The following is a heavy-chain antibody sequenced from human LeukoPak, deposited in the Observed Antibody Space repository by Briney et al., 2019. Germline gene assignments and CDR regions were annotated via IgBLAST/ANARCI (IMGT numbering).Heavy chain of an antibody. Sequence: GGSLRLSCAASGFTFSSYSMHWVRQAPGKGLEYVSAISSNGGSTYYANSVKGRFTISRDNSKNTLYLQMGSLRAEDMAVYYCARGSGTYHPLYFDYWGQGTLVTVSS. D-gene: IGHD1-26*01. J-gene: IGHJ4*02. CDR1: GFTFSSYS. CDR2: ISSNGGST. CDR3: ARGSGTYHPLYFDY. V-gene: IGHV3-64*01.